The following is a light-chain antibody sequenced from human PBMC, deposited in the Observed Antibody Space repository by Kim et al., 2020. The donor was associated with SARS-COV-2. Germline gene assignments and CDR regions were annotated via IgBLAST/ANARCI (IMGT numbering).Light chain of an antibody. J-gene: IGLJ3*02. CDR2: YDS. Sequence: PGKTARIPCGGNNIGSKSVHWYQQTPGQAPVLVIYYDSDRPSGIPERFSGSNSGNTATLTISRVEAGDEADYYCQVWDSSSDHRVFGGGTQLTVL. CDR3: QVWDSSSDHRV. CDR1: NIGSKS. V-gene: IGLV3-21*04.